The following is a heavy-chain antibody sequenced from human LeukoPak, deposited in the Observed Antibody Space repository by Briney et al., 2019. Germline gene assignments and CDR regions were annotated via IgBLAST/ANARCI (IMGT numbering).Heavy chain of an antibody. D-gene: IGHD3-3*01. J-gene: IGHJ6*02. CDR2: MNPNSGNT. V-gene: IGHV1-8*01. CDR3: ARAALRFLEWSPYYYYGMDV. Sequence: ASVKVSCKASGYTFTSYDINWVRQATGQGLEWMGWMNPNSGNTGYAQKFQGRVTMTRNTSMSTAYMELSSLRSEDTAVYYCARAALRFLEWSPYYYYGMDVWGQGTTVTVSS. CDR1: GYTFTSYD.